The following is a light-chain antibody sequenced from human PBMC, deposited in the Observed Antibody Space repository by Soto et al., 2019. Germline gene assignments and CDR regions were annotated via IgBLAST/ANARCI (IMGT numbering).Light chain of an antibody. Sequence: QPVLTQSPSASASLGASVKLTCTLSSGHSSYAIAWYQQQPEKGPRYLMKLHSDGSHTKGDGIPDRFSGSSSGAERYLTISSLQSEDEADYYCQTWGTGGSDVVFGGGTKVTVL. CDR3: QTWGTGGSDVV. CDR2: LHSDGSH. CDR1: SGHSSYA. V-gene: IGLV4-69*01. J-gene: IGLJ2*01.